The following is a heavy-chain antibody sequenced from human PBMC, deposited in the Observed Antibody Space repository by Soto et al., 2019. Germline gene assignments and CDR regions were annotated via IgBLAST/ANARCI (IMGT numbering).Heavy chain of an antibody. CDR2: ISSNGVAT. Sequence: DVQLVESGGGLVQPGGSLRLSCAASGFTFSFYAMHWVRQAPGKGLEYVSAISSNGVATYHANSVKGRFTISRDNSKNTLYLQLGSLRAEDMAVYYCARGGYCTNGVCARSFDLWGQGTLVTVSS. D-gene: IGHD2-8*01. J-gene: IGHJ3*01. V-gene: IGHV3-64*01. CDR3: ARGGYCTNGVCARSFDL. CDR1: GFTFSFYA.